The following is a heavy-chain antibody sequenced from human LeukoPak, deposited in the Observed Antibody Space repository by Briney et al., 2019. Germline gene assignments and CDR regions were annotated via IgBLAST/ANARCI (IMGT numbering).Heavy chain of an antibody. CDR1: GGSISSGGYY. V-gene: IGHV4-30-2*01. D-gene: IGHD3-9*01. Sequence: SQTLSLTCTVSGGSISSGGYYWSWIRQPPGKGLEWIGYIYHSGSTYYNPSLKSRVTISVDRSKNQFSLKLSSVTAADTAVYYCARGYFDWKYDYWGQGTLVTVSS. CDR2: IYHSGST. J-gene: IGHJ4*02. CDR3: ARGYFDWKYDY.